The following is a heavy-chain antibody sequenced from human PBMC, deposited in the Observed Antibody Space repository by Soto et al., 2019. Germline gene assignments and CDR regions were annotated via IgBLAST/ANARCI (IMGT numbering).Heavy chain of an antibody. V-gene: IGHV3-74*03. CDR1: GFTFGDYW. J-gene: IGHJ4*02. Sequence: GGSLRLSCAASGFTFGDYWMHWVRQPPGKGPEWVSRMTGDGRTTQYADSVKGRFTASRDNAKSTLYLQTNSLRAEDTAVYYCATAEVDYWGPGTLVTVSS. CDR3: ATAEVDY. CDR2: MTGDGRTT.